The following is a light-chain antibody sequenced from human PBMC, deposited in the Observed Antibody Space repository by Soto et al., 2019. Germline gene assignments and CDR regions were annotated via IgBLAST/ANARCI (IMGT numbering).Light chain of an antibody. V-gene: IGKV3-11*01. CDR2: DPS. CDR1: LSFSGY. CDR3: QQRSNWPPVIT. J-gene: IGKJ5*01. Sequence: EIVLTQSPATLSLSPGERATLSCRASLSFSGYLAGYQQKPGQAPRLLIYDPSKRATGIPARFSGWGSGTDFTLTISSLEPEDFAVYYCQQRSNWPPVITFGQGTRLEIK.